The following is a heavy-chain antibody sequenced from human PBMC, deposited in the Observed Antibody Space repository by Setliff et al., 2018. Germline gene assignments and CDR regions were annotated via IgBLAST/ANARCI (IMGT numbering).Heavy chain of an antibody. D-gene: IGHD2-21*02. V-gene: IGHV4-34*01. CDR1: GGSFSDYY. CDR3: AGGGRYCGGDCYQDDAFDI. Sequence: PSETLSLTCEASGGSFSDYYWSWIRKSPGKGLEWLGDFNRTRKIDYSPSLKSRLTISVDTSKKQFSLHLNSVTAADTAMYYCAGGGRYCGGDCYQDDAFDIWGQGTMVTVSS. J-gene: IGHJ3*02. CDR2: FNRTRKI.